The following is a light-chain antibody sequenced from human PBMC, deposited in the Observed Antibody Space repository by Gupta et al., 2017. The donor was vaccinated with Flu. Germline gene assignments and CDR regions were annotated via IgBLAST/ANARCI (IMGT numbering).Light chain of an antibody. CDR1: QSRRLSNGYKY. Sequence: ESVMTQSPLCLPVTPAEQASISCQSSQSRRLSNGYKYLDWYPQKPGQTQQLLIYLGSKRASGVPHRFSGSGYGTHFTLKISRAEALNVVVFNTVQGVPTPHTFGGGTXVEIK. CDR3: VQGVPTPHT. CDR2: LGS. V-gene: IGKV2-28*01. J-gene: IGKJ4*01.